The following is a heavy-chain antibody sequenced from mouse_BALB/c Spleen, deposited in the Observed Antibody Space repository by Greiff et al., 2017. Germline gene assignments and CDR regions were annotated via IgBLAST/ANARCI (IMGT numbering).Heavy chain of an antibody. CDR1: GYTFTSYY. Sequence: QVQLQQPGAELVKPGASVKLSCKASGYTFTSYYMYWVKQRPGQGLEWIGGINPSNGGTNFNEKFKSKATLTVDKSSSTAYMQLSRLTSEDSAVYFCARGTTVVFDYWGQGTTLTVSS. CDR3: ARGTTVVFDY. CDR2: INPSNGGT. J-gene: IGHJ2*01. V-gene: IGHV1-53*01. D-gene: IGHD1-1*01.